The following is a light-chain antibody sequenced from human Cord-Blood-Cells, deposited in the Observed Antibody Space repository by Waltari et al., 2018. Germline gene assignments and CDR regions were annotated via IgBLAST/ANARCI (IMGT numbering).Light chain of an antibody. J-gene: IGKJ3*01. CDR2: DAS. V-gene: IGKV3-11*01. CDR1: QSVSSY. CDR3: QQRSKFT. Sequence: EIVLTQSPATLSLSPGERVTLYCRASQSVSSYLAWYQQTPGQAPRLLIYDASNRATGIPARFSGSGSGTDFTLTISSLEPEDFAVYYCQQRSKFTFGPGTKVDIK.